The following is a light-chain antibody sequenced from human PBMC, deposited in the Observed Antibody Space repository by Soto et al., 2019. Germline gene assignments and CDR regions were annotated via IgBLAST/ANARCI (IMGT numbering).Light chain of an antibody. J-gene: IGKJ1*01. V-gene: IGKV2-28*01. Sequence: IVMTQSPLSLSVTPGEAASISCMSSARLLHKNGYNYVDWYMQKPGQSPQLLIYLGSNRASGVPDRFSGSGSDTYFTLEISRVEADAVGDYYCMQPIENFRTFGQGTKVDIK. CDR2: LGS. CDR3: MQPIENFRT. CDR1: ARLLHKNGYNY.